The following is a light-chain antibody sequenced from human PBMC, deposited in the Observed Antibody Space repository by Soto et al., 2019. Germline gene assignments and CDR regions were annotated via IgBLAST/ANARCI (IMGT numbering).Light chain of an antibody. Sequence: QSALTQPASVSGSPGQSITISCTGTSGDVGGYIYVSWYQQHPGKAPKLMIYEVSRRPSGVSNRFSGSKSANTASLTISGLQAEDEADYYCSSYTSSSTDVFGTGTQLTVL. CDR3: SSYTSSSTDV. V-gene: IGLV2-14*01. CDR2: EVS. CDR1: SGDVGGYIY. J-gene: IGLJ1*01.